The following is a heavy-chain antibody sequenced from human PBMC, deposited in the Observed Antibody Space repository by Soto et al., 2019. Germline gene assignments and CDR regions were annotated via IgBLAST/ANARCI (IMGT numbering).Heavy chain of an antibody. CDR1: GYTFTGYY. J-gene: IGHJ4*02. D-gene: IGHD7-27*01. Sequence: ASVKVSCKASGYTFTGYYIHWVRQAPGQGLEWMGSISPHSGGPNYAQRFQGRVTMTRDASMTTVYMEMSGLTSDDTAVYYCAREEQTGANYYLDYWGQGTLVTVSS. V-gene: IGHV1-2*02. CDR3: AREEQTGANYYLDY. CDR2: ISPHSGGP.